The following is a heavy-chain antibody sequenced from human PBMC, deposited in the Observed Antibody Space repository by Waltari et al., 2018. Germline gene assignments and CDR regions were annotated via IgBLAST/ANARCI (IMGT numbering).Heavy chain of an antibody. V-gene: IGHV1-69*01. CDR2: IIPIFGTT. Sequence: QVQLVQSGAEVKKPGSSVKVSCKASGGNFSSHAFSWVRQAPGQGLEWMGGIIPIFGTTNYSQNFQGIVTITADEPTSTTYMELSSLRSEDTAVYYCARDGVEMAAITFLDYWGQGTLVSVSS. D-gene: IGHD5-12*01. J-gene: IGHJ4*02. CDR3: ARDGVEMAAITFLDY. CDR1: GGNFSSHA.